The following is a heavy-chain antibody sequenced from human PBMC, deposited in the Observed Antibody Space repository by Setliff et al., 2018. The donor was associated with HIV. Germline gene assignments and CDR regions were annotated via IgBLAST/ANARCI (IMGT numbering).Heavy chain of an antibody. Sequence: GESLKISCAASGFTFSSYPMSWVRQSPGKGPEWVSAISDGGGSTYYAVSVKGRFTISRDNSKNTLYLQMNSLRVEDTAVYYCAKEPKLGGIAAPFDYWGQGTLGTVS. CDR2: ISDGGGST. D-gene: IGHD6-6*01. CDR3: AKEPKLGGIAAPFDY. CDR1: GFTFSSYP. J-gene: IGHJ4*02. V-gene: IGHV3-23*01.